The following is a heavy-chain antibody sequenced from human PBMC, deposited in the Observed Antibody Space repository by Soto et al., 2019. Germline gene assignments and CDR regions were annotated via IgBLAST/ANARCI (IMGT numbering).Heavy chain of an antibody. J-gene: IGHJ3*02. Sequence: PGGSLRLSCAASGFTFSSYAMSWVRQAPGKGLEWVSAISGSGGSTYYADSVKGRFTISRDNSKNTLYLQMNSLRAEDTAVYYCEKYLIAVAAPGDAFDIWGQGTMVTVSS. CDR3: EKYLIAVAAPGDAFDI. V-gene: IGHV3-23*01. CDR2: ISGSGGST. D-gene: IGHD6-19*01. CDR1: GFTFSSYA.